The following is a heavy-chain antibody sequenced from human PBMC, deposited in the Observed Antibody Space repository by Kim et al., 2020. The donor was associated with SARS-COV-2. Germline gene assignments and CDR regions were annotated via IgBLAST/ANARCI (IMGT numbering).Heavy chain of an antibody. D-gene: IGHD6-6*01. Sequence: SETLPLTCAVYGGSFSGYYWSWIRQPPGKGLEWIGEINHSGSTNYNPSLKSRVTISVDTSKDQFSLKLSSVTAADPAVYYCARGLPDSRSRVGAHWFDP. V-gene: IGHV4-34*01. CDR2: INHSGST. CDR3: ARGLPDSRSRVGAHWFDP. J-gene: IGHJ5*02. CDR1: GGSFSGYY.